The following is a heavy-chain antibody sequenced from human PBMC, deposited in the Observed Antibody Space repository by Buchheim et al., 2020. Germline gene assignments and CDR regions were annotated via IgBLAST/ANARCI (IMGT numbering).Heavy chain of an antibody. V-gene: IGHV5-51*01. D-gene: IGHD3-22*01. CDR3: ARHGRANYYDSSGYYLDY. CDR1: GYSFASYW. J-gene: IGHJ4*02. CDR2: IYPGDSDT. Sequence: EVQLVQSGAEVKKPGESLKISCKGSGYSFASYWIGWVRQMPGKGLEWMGIIYPGDSDTRYSPSFQGQVTISADKSISPAYPQWSSLKASDTAMYYCARHGRANYYDSSGYYLDYWGQGTL.